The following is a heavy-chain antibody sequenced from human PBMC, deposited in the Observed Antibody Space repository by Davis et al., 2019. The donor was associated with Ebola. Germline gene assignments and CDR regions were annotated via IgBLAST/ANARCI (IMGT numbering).Heavy chain of an antibody. D-gene: IGHD3-10*01. J-gene: IGHJ5*02. V-gene: IGHV4-34*01. CDR3: ARAAVRNWLDT. CDR2: INHSGST. CDR1: GGSFSVYY. Sequence: MPSETLSLTCAVYGGSFSVYYWSWIRQPPGKGLEWIGEINHSGSTNYNPSLKSRVTISVNTSNNQFSLVLTSVTAADTGVYYCARAAVRNWLDTWGQGTLVTVS.